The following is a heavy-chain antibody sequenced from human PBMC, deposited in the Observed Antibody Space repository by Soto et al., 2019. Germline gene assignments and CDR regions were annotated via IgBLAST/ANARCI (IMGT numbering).Heavy chain of an antibody. J-gene: IGHJ4*02. D-gene: IGHD3-3*01. CDR3: AKAGVLRLLEWLLPGHPIDY. CDR1: GFTFSSYA. V-gene: IGHV3-23*01. CDR2: LSGSGGST. Sequence: GGSLRLSCAASGFTFSSYAMSWVRQAPGKGLEWVSALSGSGGSTYYADSVKGRFTISRDNSKNTLYLQMNSLRAEDTAVYYCAKAGVLRLLEWLLPGHPIDYWGQGTLVTVSS.